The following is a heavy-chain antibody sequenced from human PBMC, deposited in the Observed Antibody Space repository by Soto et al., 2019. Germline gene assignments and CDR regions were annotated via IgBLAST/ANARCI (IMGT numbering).Heavy chain of an antibody. CDR3: ARDSPYYYDSSGYQY. CDR2: INHSGST. D-gene: IGHD3-22*01. CDR1: GGSFRGYY. J-gene: IGHJ4*02. Sequence: QVQLQQWGAGLLKPSETLSLTCAVYGGSFRGYYWSWIRQPPGKGLEWIGEINHSGSTNYNPSLKRRVTISVDTSKNQFSLKLSSVTAADTAVYYCARDSPYYYDSSGYQYWGQGTLVTVSS. V-gene: IGHV4-34*01.